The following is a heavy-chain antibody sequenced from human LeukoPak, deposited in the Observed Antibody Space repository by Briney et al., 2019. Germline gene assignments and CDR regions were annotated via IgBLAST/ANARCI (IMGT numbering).Heavy chain of an antibody. CDR2: ILYDGSNK. CDR1: GFTLSSYG. D-gene: IGHD2-15*01. J-gene: IGHJ4*02. CDR3: AKDLDIGLVVAASRGLGDD. V-gene: IGHV3-30*02. Sequence: GGPLRLSCAPSGFTLSSYGMHWPPQPPGKGLEGVAFILYDGSNKYYADSVKGRFTISRDNSKITLYLQMNSLRAEDTAVYYCAKDLDIGLVVAASRGLGDDWGQGTLVTVSS.